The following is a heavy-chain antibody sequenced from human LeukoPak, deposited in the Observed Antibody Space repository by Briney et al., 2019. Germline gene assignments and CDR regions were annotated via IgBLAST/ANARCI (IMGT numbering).Heavy chain of an antibody. Sequence: SETLSLTCTVSGGSMSSHYWSWIRQPPGKGLEWIGYIYYSGSTNYNPSLKSRVTISVDTSKNQFSLKLSSVTAAVTAVYYCARGIATFDYWGQGTLVTVSS. V-gene: IGHV4-59*11. CDR2: IYYSGST. D-gene: IGHD2-21*01. CDR3: ARGIATFDY. CDR1: GGSMSSHY. J-gene: IGHJ4*02.